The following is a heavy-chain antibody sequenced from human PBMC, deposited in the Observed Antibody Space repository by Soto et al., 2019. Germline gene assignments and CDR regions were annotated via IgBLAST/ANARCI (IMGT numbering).Heavy chain of an antibody. V-gene: IGHV3-23*01. CDR3: AKDPPGGAVAAGPQNWFDP. Sequence: PGGSLRLSCAASGFTFSSYAMSWVRQAPGKGLEWVSAISGSGGSTYYADSVKGRFTISRDNSKNTLYLQMNSLRAEDTAVYYCAKDPPGGAVAAGPQNWFDPWGQGTLVTVSS. J-gene: IGHJ5*02. CDR1: GFTFSSYA. D-gene: IGHD6-19*01. CDR2: ISGSGGST.